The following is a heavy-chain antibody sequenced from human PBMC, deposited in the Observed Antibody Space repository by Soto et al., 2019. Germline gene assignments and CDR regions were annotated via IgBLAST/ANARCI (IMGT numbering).Heavy chain of an antibody. CDR2: INPSDTST. V-gene: IGHV1-46*01. D-gene: IGHD6-19*01. CDR3: ARDVAVAGTGNWFDP. CDR1: GYTFSSDY. Sequence: ASVKVSCNACGYTFSSDYIHWVRQAPGQGLEWMGLINPSDTSTTYAQKFQSRVIMTRDTSTSTVYMELSSLRSEDTAVYYCARDVAVAGTGNWFDPWGQGTLVTVSS. J-gene: IGHJ5*02.